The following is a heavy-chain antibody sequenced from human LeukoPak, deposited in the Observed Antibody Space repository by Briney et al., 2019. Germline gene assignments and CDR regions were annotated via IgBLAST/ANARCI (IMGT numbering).Heavy chain of an antibody. Sequence: GGSLRLSCVGSGFIFSDYYMTWVRQAPGRGLEWVAYISRSGNNIYYAESVKGRFAISRDNVENSLYLHMSSLRAEETASYSCARSYGDVWGKGTMVTVSS. V-gene: IGHV3-11*04. D-gene: IGHD3-10*01. J-gene: IGHJ6*04. CDR1: GFIFSDYY. CDR3: ARSYGDV. CDR2: ISRSGNNI.